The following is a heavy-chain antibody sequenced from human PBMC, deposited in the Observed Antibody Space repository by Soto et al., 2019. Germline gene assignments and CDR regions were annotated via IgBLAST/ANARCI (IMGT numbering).Heavy chain of an antibody. V-gene: IGHV3-48*01. J-gene: IGHJ5*02. D-gene: IGHD5-12*01. CDR1: GFTFSSYS. CDR2: ISSSSRTI. CDR3: AREWDGDGYNSGWFDP. Sequence: GGSLRLSCAASGFTFSSYSMNWVRQAPGKGLEWVSYISSSSRTIYCADSVKGRFTISRDNAKNSLYLQMNSLRAEDTAVYYCAREWDGDGYNSGWFDPWGQGTLVTV.